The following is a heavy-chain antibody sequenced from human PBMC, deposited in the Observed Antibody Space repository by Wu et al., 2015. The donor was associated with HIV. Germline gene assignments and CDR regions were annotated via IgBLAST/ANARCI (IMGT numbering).Heavy chain of an antibody. J-gene: IGHJ4*02. CDR1: GGTFSSYA. Sequence: QVQLVQSGAEVKKPGSSVKVSCKASGGTFSSYAFSWVRQAPGRGLEWMGRIIPISGTTNYAQKFQGRVTITADESTSTAYMKLNSLTFEGTAVYYCARDRTWDEDFWGQGTMVTVSA. D-gene: IGHD1-26*01. CDR3: ARDRTWDEDF. CDR2: IIPISGTT. V-gene: IGHV1-69*13.